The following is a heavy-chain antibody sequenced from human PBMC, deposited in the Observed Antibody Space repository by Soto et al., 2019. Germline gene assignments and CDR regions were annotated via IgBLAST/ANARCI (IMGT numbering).Heavy chain of an antibody. CDR1: GYTFTSYA. J-gene: IGHJ2*01. CDR2: INAGNGNT. V-gene: IGHV1-3*01. CDR3: ARDIVVVVAATRPNWYFDL. D-gene: IGHD2-15*01. Sequence: ASVKVSCKASGYTFTSYAMHWVRQAPGQRLEWMGWINAGNGNTKYSQKFQGRVTITRDTSASTAYMELSSLRSEDTAVYYCARDIVVVVAATRPNWYFDLWGRGTRVTVSS.